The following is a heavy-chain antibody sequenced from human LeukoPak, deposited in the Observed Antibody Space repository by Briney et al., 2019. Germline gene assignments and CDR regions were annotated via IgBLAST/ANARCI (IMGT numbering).Heavy chain of an antibody. CDR2: INHSGST. J-gene: IGHJ2*01. CDR1: GGSFSGYY. V-gene: IGHV4-34*01. D-gene: IGHD3-3*01. Sequence: PSETLSLTCAVYGGSFSGYYWSWIRQPPGKGLEWIGEINHSGSTNYNPSLKSRVTISVDTSKNQFSLKLSSVTAADTAVYYCARALKFFRYFDLWGRGTLVTVSS. CDR3: ARALKFFRYFDL.